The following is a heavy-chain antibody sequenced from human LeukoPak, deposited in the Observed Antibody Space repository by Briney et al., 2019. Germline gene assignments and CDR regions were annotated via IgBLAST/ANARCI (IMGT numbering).Heavy chain of an antibody. J-gene: IGHJ4*02. CDR3: AGWEGYYGSSGQWGYFDY. D-gene: IGHD3-22*01. CDR2: IHYSGNT. V-gene: IGHV4-59*08. Sequence: SETLSLTCTVSGGSISSYYWSWIRQPPGKGLEWIGYIHYSGNTNYNPSLKSRVTISVDTSKNQFSLKLSSVTAADTAVYYCAGWEGYYGSSGQWGYFDYWGQGTLVTVSS. CDR1: GGSISSYY.